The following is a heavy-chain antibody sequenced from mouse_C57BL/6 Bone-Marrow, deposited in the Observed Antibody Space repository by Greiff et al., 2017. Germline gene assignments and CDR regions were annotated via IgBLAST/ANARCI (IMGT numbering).Heavy chain of an antibody. CDR2: ISSGGSYT. Sequence: DVKLVESGGDLVKPGGSLKLSCAASGFTFSSYGMSWVRQTPDKRLEWVATISSGGSYTYYPDSVKGRFTISRDNAKNTLYQQMSSLKSEDTAMYYCARHNLYYAMDYWGQGTSVTVSS. V-gene: IGHV5-6*02. D-gene: IGHD1-3*01. J-gene: IGHJ4*01. CDR3: ARHNLYYAMDY. CDR1: GFTFSSYG.